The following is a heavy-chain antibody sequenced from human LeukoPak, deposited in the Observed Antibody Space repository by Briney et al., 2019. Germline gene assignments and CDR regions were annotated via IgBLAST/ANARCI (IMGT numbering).Heavy chain of an antibody. CDR2: INSDGSST. CDR3: AREKSEYCSGGSCWLYGLRWFDP. D-gene: IGHD2-15*01. J-gene: IGHJ5*02. CDR1: GFTFSSYW. Sequence: QPGGSLRLSCAASGFTFSSYWMHWVRQAPGKGLVWVSRINSDGSSTSYADSVKGRFTISRDNAKNTLYLQMNSLRAEDTAVYYCAREKSEYCSGGSCWLYGLRWFDPWGQGTLVTVSS. V-gene: IGHV3-74*01.